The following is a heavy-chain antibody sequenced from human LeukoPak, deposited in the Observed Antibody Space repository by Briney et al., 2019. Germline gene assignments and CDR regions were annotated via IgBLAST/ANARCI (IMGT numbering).Heavy chain of an antibody. D-gene: IGHD5-12*01. CDR1: GYSFATYW. J-gene: IGHJ4*02. CDR2: IYPGDSDT. CDR3: ARPLNRGYVY. V-gene: IGHV5-51*01. Sequence: GESLKISCKGSGYSFATYWIGWVRQMPGKGLEWMGIIYPGDSDTRYSPSFQGQVTISADKSIGTTYLQWSSLKASDTAMYYCARPLNRGYVYWGQRTLVTVSS.